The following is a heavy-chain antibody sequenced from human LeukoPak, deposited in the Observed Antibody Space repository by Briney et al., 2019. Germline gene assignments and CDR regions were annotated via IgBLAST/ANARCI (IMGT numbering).Heavy chain of an antibody. CDR2: IYPGDSDT. CDR1: GYSFTSYW. CDR3: ARGRNVVVTAILDY. D-gene: IGHD2-21*02. J-gene: IGHJ4*02. Sequence: GESRKVSCKGSGYSFTSYWIGWVRQMPGKGLEWMGIIYPGDSDTRYSPSFQGQVTISADKSISTAYLRWSSLQASDTAMYYCARGRNVVVTAILDYWGQGTLVTVSS. V-gene: IGHV5-51*01.